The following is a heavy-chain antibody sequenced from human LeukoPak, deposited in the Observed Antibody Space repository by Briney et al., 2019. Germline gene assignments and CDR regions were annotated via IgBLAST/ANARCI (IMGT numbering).Heavy chain of an antibody. Sequence: SETLSLTCTVSGCSISSYYWSWIRQAAGKGLEWIGRIYTSGSTNYNPSLKSRVTMSVDTSKIQFSLKLSSVTAADTAVYYCAREAYSSGWHYYYYYYMDVWGKGTTVTVSS. D-gene: IGHD6-19*01. V-gene: IGHV4-4*07. CDR3: AREAYSSGWHYYYYYYMDV. CDR1: GCSISSYY. J-gene: IGHJ6*03. CDR2: IYTSGST.